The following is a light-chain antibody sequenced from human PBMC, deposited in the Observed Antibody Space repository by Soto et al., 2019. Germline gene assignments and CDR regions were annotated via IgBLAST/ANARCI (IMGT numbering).Light chain of an antibody. V-gene: IGLV2-14*01. CDR1: SSDVGGYKY. J-gene: IGLJ1*01. Sequence: QSALTQPASVSGSPGQSITISCTGTSSDVGGYKYVSWYQQHPGKAPQLMIYEVSNRPSGVSNRFSGSKSGNTASLTISGLQAEDEADYYCSSHSATSPYVFGTGTKVTVL. CDR2: EVS. CDR3: SSHSATSPYV.